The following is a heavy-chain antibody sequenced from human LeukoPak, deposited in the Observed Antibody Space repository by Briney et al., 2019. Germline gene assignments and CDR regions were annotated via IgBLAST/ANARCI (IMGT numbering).Heavy chain of an antibody. CDR1: GFTFSSYA. D-gene: IGHD3-3*01. V-gene: IGHV3-23*01. Sequence: GRSLRLSCAASGFTFSSYAMSWVRQAPGKGLEWVSAISGSGGSTYYADSVKGRFTIPRDNSKNTLYLQMNSLRAEDTAVYYCAKALRFLEWSYDYWGQGTLVTVSS. CDR3: AKALRFLEWSYDY. CDR2: ISGSGGST. J-gene: IGHJ4*02.